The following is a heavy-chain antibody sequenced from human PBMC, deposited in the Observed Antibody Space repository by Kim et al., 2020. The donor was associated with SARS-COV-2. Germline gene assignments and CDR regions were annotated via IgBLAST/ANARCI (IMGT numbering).Heavy chain of an antibody. Sequence: GGSLRLSCAAAGFRFSDYSMNWVRQAPGKGLEWVSSISGTGSYKFYADSLGGRFTISRDNAKNTLYLEIYNLRAEDTALYYCARDGDDVVTGSYPHNWF. D-gene: IGHD3-9*01. CDR2: ISGTGSYK. CDR3: ARDGDDVVTGSYPHNWF. CDR1: GFRFSDYS. J-gene: IGHJ5*01. V-gene: IGHV3-21*01.